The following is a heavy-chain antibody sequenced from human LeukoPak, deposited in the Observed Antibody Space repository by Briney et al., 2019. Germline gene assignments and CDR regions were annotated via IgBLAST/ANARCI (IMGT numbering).Heavy chain of an antibody. CDR3: AKDLISDGYYGMDV. Sequence: ETLSLTCAVYGGSFSGYYWSWIRQPPGKGLEWVAVIYSGGSTFYTDSVKGRFTISRDNSKNTLYLQMNSLRAEDTAVYYCAKDLISDGYYGMDVWGQGTTVTVSS. CDR2: IYSGGST. J-gene: IGHJ6*02. V-gene: IGHV3-66*01. D-gene: IGHD3/OR15-3a*01. CDR1: GGSFSGYY.